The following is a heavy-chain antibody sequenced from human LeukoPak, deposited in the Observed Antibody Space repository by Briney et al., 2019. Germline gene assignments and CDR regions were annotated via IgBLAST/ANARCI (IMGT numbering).Heavy chain of an antibody. CDR1: DGSISSSSYY. Sequence: SETLSLTCTVSDGSISSSSYYWGWIRQPPGKGLEWIGNIFYTGSTYYNSSLKSRVTISVDTSKNQFSLKPSSVTAADTALYYCARGRGVVISAFDIWGQGTMVTVSS. V-gene: IGHV4-39*07. CDR3: ARGRGVVISAFDI. D-gene: IGHD3-22*01. CDR2: IFYTGST. J-gene: IGHJ3*02.